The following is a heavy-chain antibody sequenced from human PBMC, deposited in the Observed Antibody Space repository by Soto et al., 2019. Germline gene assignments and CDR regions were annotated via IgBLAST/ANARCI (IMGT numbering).Heavy chain of an antibody. J-gene: IGHJ4*02. CDR1: GGTFSSYA. CDR2: IIPIFGTA. V-gene: IGHV1-69*06. CDR3: ASLLSSGWYGGFDY. Sequence: QVQLVQSGAEVKKPGSSVKVSCKASGGTFSSYAISWVRQAPGQGLEWMGGIIPIFGTANYAQKLQGRVTITADKSTSRAYMELGSLRSEGRAVYYCASLLSSGWYGGFDYRGQGTLDNVSS. D-gene: IGHD6-19*01.